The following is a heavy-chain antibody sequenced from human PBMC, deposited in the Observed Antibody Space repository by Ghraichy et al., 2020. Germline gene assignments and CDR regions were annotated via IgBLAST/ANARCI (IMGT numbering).Heavy chain of an antibody. CDR3: ARRASGGTSYVYYFDY. V-gene: IGHV4-4*02. D-gene: IGHD3-10*01. J-gene: IGHJ4*02. CDR1: GDSISKSHW. CDR2: IYRGGTT. Sequence: SETLSLTCAVSGDSISKSHWWSWVRQPPGRGLEWIGEIYRGGTTAYSPSLNSRVTISLDESKSQFSLHLSSLTAADPAVYFCARRASGGTSYVYYFDYWGQGTLVTVSS.